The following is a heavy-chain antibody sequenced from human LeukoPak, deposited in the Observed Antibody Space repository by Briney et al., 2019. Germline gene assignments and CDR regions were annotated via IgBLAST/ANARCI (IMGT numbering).Heavy chain of an antibody. CDR2: IYTSGST. D-gene: IGHD1-7*01. Sequence: PSQTLSLTCTVSGGSISSGSDCWSWIRQPAGKGLEWIGRIYTSGSTDYNPSLKSRVTMSVDTSKNQFSLRVISVTAADTAVYYCARAATVTYNSNSYYYYYMDVWGKGTTVTVSS. J-gene: IGHJ6*03. CDR1: GGSISSGSDC. CDR3: ARAATVTYNSNSYYYYYMDV. V-gene: IGHV4-61*02.